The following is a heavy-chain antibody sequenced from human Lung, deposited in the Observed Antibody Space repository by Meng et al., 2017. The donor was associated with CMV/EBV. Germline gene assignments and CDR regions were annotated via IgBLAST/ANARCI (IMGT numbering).Heavy chain of an antibody. J-gene: IGHJ5*02. V-gene: IGHV1-18*01. Sequence: SGKSSGNTFTSYGISWVRQAPGQGLEWMGWISAYNGNTKYAQKLQGRVTMTTDTSTSTAYMELRSLRSDDTAVYYCGRGAGANWFDPWGQGTLVTVSS. CDR2: ISAYNGNT. D-gene: IGHD1-14*01. CDR3: GRGAGANWFDP. CDR1: GNTFTSYG.